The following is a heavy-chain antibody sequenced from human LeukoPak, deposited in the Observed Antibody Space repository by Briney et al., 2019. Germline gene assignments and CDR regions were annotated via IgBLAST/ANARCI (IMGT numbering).Heavy chain of an antibody. CDR2: ISAYNGNT. D-gene: IGHD3-22*01. J-gene: IGHJ4*02. Sequence: ASVKVSCKVSGYTFTSYGISWVRQAPGQGLEWMGWISAYNGNTNYAQKLQGRVTMTTDTSTSTAYMELRSLRSDDTAVYYCARGDKVSYDSSGYYRAPSDYWGQGTLVTVSS. CDR1: GYTFTSYG. V-gene: IGHV1-18*01. CDR3: ARGDKVSYDSSGYYRAPSDY.